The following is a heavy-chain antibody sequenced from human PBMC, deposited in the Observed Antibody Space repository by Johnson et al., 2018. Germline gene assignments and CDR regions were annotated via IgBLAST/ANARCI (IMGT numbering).Heavy chain of an antibody. CDR1: GFTFSDHY. CDR2: TRDKSNSYTT. CDR3: ARTVGATSAYYYGMDV. D-gene: IGHD1-26*01. Sequence: VQLVQSGGGLVQPGGSLRLSCAASGFTFSDHYMDWVRQSPGKGLEWVGRTRDKSNSYTTEYAASVKGRFTISRDDSKNSLYLQMNSLRAEDTAVYYCARTVGATSAYYYGMDVWGQGTTVTVSS. J-gene: IGHJ6*02. V-gene: IGHV3-72*01.